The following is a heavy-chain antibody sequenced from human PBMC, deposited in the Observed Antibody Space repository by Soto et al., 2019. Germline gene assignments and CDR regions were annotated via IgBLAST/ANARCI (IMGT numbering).Heavy chain of an antibody. J-gene: IGHJ4*02. CDR1: GGTFSSYA. Sequence: QVQLVQSGAEVKKPGSSVKVSCKASGGTFSSYAISWVRQAPGQGLEWMGGIIPIFGTANDAQKFQGRVTITADESTSPAYMELSSLRSADTAGYYCASSIKWELTFDDWVQGTLVTVSS. CDR2: IIPIFGTA. V-gene: IGHV1-69*01. CDR3: ASSIKWELTFDD. D-gene: IGHD1-26*01.